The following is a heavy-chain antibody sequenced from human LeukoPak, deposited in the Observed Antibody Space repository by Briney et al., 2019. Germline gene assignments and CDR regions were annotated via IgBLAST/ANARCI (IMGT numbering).Heavy chain of an antibody. D-gene: IGHD3-22*01. CDR1: GYYLSSVYY. CDR3: ARPYYYDSRIDP. V-gene: IGHV4-30-4*08. J-gene: IGHJ5*02. CDR2: MYYSGST. Sequence: SETLSLTCSVSGYYLSSVYYWAWIRQPPGKGLEWIAYMYYSGSTYYNPSLKSRVTMSADTSKNQLSLKLSSVTAADTAVYYCARPYYYDSRIDPWGQGILVTVSS.